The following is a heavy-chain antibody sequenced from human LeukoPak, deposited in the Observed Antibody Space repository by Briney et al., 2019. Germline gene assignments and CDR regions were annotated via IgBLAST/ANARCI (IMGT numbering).Heavy chain of an antibody. CDR1: GFTFNTYT. V-gene: IGHV3-30*04. CDR2: ISYDGTNG. CDR3: ARAGGCSGGSCYYYYYGMDV. J-gene: IGHJ6*04. D-gene: IGHD2-15*01. Sequence: GRSLRLSCAASGFTFNTYTMNWVRQAPGKGLEWVALISYDGTNGYYADSVKGRFTISRDNSKNTVSVQMNSLRIEDTAVYYCARAGGCSGGSCYYYYYGMDVWGKGTTVTVSS.